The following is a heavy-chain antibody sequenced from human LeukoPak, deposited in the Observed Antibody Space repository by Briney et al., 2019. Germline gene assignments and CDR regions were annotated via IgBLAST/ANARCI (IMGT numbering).Heavy chain of an antibody. V-gene: IGHV3-23*01. CDR2: ISGSGGDR. CDR1: GFTFSSYA. D-gene: IGHD2-15*01. CDR3: AKAVDCSGGSCYSFIYYYGMDV. J-gene: IGHJ6*02. Sequence: GGSLRLSCAASGFTFSSYAMSWVRQAPGKGLEWVSVISGSGGDRYYADSVKGRFTISRDNSKNTLYLQMSSLRAEDTAVYYCAKAVDCSGGSCYSFIYYYGMDVWGQGTTVTVSS.